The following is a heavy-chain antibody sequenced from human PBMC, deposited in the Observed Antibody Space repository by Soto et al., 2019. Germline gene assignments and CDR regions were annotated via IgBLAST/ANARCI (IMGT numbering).Heavy chain of an antibody. CDR3: AQGYNYGYGDY. V-gene: IGHV1-18*01. D-gene: IGHD5-18*01. J-gene: IGHJ4*02. Sequence: QVQLVQSGAEVKKPGASVKVSCKASGYTITTEGISWGRQAPGQGLEWMGWISGYNGNTNDAQKIRGRVTRTTDTSTSTAYRELRSMRSAATAVYYCAQGYNYGYGDYWGLGTLVTVSS. CDR2: ISGYNGNT. CDR1: GYTITTEG.